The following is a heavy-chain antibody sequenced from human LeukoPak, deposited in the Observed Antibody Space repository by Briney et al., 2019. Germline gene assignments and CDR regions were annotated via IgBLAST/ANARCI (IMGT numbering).Heavy chain of an antibody. CDR2: IRSKANSYAT. Sequence: GSLRLSCAASGFTFSSYWMSWVRQASGKGLEWVGRIRSKANSYATAYAASVKGRFTISRDDSKNTAYLQMNSLKTEDTAVYCCFNIREQLYTLYYYYMDVWGKGTTVTVSS. J-gene: IGHJ6*03. D-gene: IGHD6-13*01. CDR3: FNIREQLYTLYYYYMDV. V-gene: IGHV3-73*01. CDR1: GFTFSSYW.